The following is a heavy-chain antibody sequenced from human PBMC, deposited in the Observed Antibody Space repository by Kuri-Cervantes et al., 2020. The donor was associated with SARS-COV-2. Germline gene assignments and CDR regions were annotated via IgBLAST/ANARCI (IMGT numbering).Heavy chain of an antibody. CDR3: ARQGTYGSSGWALEDFDY. CDR2: IYYSGST. J-gene: IGHJ4*02. D-gene: IGHD6-19*01. CDR1: GYSISSSSYY. Sequence: TLSLTCTVSGYSISSSSYYWGWIRQPPGKGLEWIGSIYYSGSTYYNPSLKSRVTISVDTSKNQFSLKLSSVTAADTAVYYCARQGTYGSSGWALEDFDYWGQGTLVTVSS. V-gene: IGHV4-39*01.